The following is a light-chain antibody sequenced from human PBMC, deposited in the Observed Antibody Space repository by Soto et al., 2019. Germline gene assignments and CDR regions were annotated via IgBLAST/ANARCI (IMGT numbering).Light chain of an antibody. CDR2: GAY. CDR3: QHYGSSPPWT. J-gene: IGKJ1*01. CDR1: QSVSSTY. V-gene: IGKV3-20*01. Sequence: EIVLTQSPGTLSLSPGERATLSCRASQSVSSTYLAWYQQKPGQAPRLLIFGAYNSATGIPDRFSGSGSGTDFALNISSLEPEDFALYSCQHYGSSPPWTFGQGTKVEVK.